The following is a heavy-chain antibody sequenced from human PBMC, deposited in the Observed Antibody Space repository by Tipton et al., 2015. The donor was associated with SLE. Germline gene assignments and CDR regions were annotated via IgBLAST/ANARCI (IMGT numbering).Heavy chain of an antibody. CDR3: VRSLPHYYDGSGYFFDS. CDR1: VYSISSSHW. V-gene: IGHV4-28*01. CDR2: ITYRGST. D-gene: IGHD3-22*01. Sequence: TLSLTCNVSVYSISSSHWWGWIRQPPGKGLEWIGYITYRGSTNYNPSLSSRVSISVDTSKNQVSLKVNSVTAADTGVYYCVRSLPHYYDGSGYFFDSWGQGSLVTVSS. J-gene: IGHJ5*01.